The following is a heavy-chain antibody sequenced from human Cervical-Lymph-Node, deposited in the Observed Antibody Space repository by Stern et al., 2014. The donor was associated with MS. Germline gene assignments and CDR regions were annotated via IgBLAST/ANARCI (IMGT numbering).Heavy chain of an antibody. V-gene: IGHV3-30-3*01. CDR1: GFTFSPYA. D-gene: IGHD3-10*01. Sequence: VHLVESGGGVVQPGRSLSLSCVASGFTFSPYAMHWVRQAPGKGLEWVAFVSYEGTQRNSTDSVKARFTISRDNSKNTLYLHMNSLRDEDTAVYFCARGGRGVGLEYWGQGALVTVSS. CDR3: ARGGRGVGLEY. J-gene: IGHJ4*02. CDR2: VSYEGTQR.